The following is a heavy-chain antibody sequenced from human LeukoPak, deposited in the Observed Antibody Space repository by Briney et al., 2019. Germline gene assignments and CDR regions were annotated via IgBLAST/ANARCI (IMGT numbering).Heavy chain of an antibody. D-gene: IGHD3-3*01. CDR1: GGTFSSYA. V-gene: IGHV1-69*05. CDR2: IIPIFGTA. CDR3: ARGLLDYDFWSGYKNWFDP. J-gene: IGHJ5*02. Sequence: SVKVSCKASGGTFSSYAISWVRQAPGQGLEWMGGIIPIFGTANYAQEFQGRVTITTGESTSTAYMELSSLRSEDTAVYYCARGLLDYDFWSGYKNWFDPWGQGTLVTVSS.